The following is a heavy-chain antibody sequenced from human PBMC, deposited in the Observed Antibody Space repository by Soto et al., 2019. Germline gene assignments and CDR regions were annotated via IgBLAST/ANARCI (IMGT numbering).Heavy chain of an antibody. CDR2: INSDGTTT. J-gene: IGHJ6*02. D-gene: IGHD2-2*01. Sequence: GSLRLSCAASGFTFSNTWMHWVRQAPGKGLVWVSHINSDGTTTTYADSVKGRFTISRDNAKNTVHLQMNSLRAEDTAVYYCATDGSYAQHVWGQGTTVTVSS. CDR1: GFTFSNTW. CDR3: ATDGSYAQHV. V-gene: IGHV3-74*01.